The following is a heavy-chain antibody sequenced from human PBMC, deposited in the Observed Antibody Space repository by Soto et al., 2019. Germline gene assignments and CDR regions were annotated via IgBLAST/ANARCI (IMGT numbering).Heavy chain of an antibody. CDR1: GDNFITYG. Sequence: SSVKVSCKASGDNFITYGIVWVRQAPGQGLECLGWIIPKFATTNYAQRFQGRLTITADESTNTVYMELDGLTSEDTAVYYCARDNPRNSGNYCLSSWGQGTLVTVSS. CDR3: ARDNPRNSGNYCLSS. V-gene: IGHV1-69*13. D-gene: IGHD1-26*01. J-gene: IGHJ5*01. CDR2: IIPKFATT.